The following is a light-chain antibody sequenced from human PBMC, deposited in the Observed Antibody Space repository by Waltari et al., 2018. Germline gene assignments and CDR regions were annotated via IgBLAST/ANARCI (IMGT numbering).Light chain of an antibody. Sequence: DIQMTQSPSSLSASVGDRVTITCRASQSISNYLNWYQQKPGKVPKLLIYAASTLHSGVPSRFSGSGSGTEFTLTISSLQVEDVAVYYCQQYYSTPLTFGQGTRLEIK. J-gene: IGKJ5*01. CDR3: QQYYSTPLT. CDR1: QSISNY. V-gene: IGKV1-39*01. CDR2: AAS.